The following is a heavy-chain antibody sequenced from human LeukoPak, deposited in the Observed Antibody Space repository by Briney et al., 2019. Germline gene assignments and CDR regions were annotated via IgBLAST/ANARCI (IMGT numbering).Heavy chain of an antibody. CDR2: IYTSGST. J-gene: IGHJ4*02. Sequence: SETLSLTCTVSGGSISSGRYYWSWIRQPAGKGLEWIGRIYTSGSTNYNPSLKSRVTISVDTSKNQFSLKLSSVTAADTAVYYCARGSGSTIDYWGQGTLVTVSS. CDR3: ARGSGSTIDY. CDR1: GGSISSGRYY. D-gene: IGHD3-10*01. V-gene: IGHV4-61*02.